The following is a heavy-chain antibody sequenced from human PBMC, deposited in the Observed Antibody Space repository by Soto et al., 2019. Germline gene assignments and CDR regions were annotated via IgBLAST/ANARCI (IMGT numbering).Heavy chain of an antibody. D-gene: IGHD5-18*01. V-gene: IGHV1-69*06. CDR2: IIPIFGSA. CDR1: RGIFSSYT. CDR3: ERVSNTGMVTTLYYAMDV. Sequence: QVQLLQSGAEVKRPGSSVKVSCKASRGIFSSYTINWLRQAPGQGLEWLGWIIPIFGSASYAQNLQGRVTITADKSSNTAYMELSSLRSDDTAIYYCERVSNTGMVTTLYYAMDVWGQGTTVTVSS. J-gene: IGHJ6*02.